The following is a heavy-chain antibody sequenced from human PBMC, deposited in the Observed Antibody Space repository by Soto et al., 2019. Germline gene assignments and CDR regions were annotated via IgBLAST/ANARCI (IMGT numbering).Heavy chain of an antibody. V-gene: IGHV3-7*01. D-gene: IGHD3-22*01. Sequence: PGGSLRLSCAASGFTFRNYWMNWVRQAPGKGLEWLANIKEDGSVKNYVDSVKGRFTISRDNAKNSLYLQMNSLRPEDTAVYYCATDRGYLSFDYWGQGTLVTVSS. CDR1: GFTFRNYW. CDR3: ATDRGYLSFDY. J-gene: IGHJ4*02. CDR2: IKEDGSVK.